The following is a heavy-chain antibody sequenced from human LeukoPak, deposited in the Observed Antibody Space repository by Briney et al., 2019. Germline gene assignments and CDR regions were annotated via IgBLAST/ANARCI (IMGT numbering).Heavy chain of an antibody. CDR2: IKQDGSEK. J-gene: IGHJ4*02. CDR3: ARDVYARAAGPLYDY. V-gene: IGHV3-7*01. CDR1: GFTFSSYW. D-gene: IGHD6-13*01. Sequence: GGSLRLSCAASGFTFSSYWMTWVRQAPGKGLEWVANIKQDGSEKYYVDSVKGRFTISRDNAKNSLYLQMNSLRAEDTAVYYCARDVYARAAGPLYDYWGQGTLVTVSS.